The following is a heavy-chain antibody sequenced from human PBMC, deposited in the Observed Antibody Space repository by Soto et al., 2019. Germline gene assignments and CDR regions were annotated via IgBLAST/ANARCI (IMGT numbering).Heavy chain of an antibody. CDR3: ARDVQYRLSPDYGMDV. J-gene: IGHJ6*02. CDR1: GFTFSSYG. V-gene: IGHV3-33*01. Sequence: PGGSLRLSCAASGFTFSSYGMHWVRQAPGKGLEWVAVIWYDGSNKYYADSVKGRFTISRDNSKNTLYLQMNSLRAEDTAVYYCARDVQYRLSPDYGMDVWGPGTTVTVSS. D-gene: IGHD2-2*01. CDR2: IWYDGSNK.